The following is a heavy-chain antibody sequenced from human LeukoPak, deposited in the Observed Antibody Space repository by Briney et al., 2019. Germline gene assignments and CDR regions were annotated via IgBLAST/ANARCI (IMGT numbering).Heavy chain of an antibody. CDR3: AKDIRFQAVVMVAATSDY. V-gene: IGHV3-30*18. CDR1: GFTFSSYG. CDR2: ISYDGSNK. Sequence: GRSLRLSCAASGFTFSSYGMHWVRQAPGKGLEWVAVISYDGSNKYYADSVKGRFTISRDNFKNTLSLQMDSLRPEDTAVYYCAKDIRFQAVVMVAATSDYWGQGTLVTVSS. D-gene: IGHD2-15*01. J-gene: IGHJ4*02.